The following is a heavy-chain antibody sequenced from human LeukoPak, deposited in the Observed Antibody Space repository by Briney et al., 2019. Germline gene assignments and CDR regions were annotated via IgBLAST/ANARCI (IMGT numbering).Heavy chain of an antibody. CDR3: ARDYDILTAYHASFDY. J-gene: IGHJ4*02. Sequence: GGSLRLSCAASGFTLSSYWMSWFRQTPGKGLEWVANIKQDGSEEYYVDSVKGRFTISRDNAKNSLSLQMDSLRAEDTAVYYCARDYDILTAYHASFDYWGQGTLVTVSS. CDR2: IKQDGSEE. CDR1: GFTLSSYW. V-gene: IGHV3-7*01. D-gene: IGHD3-9*01.